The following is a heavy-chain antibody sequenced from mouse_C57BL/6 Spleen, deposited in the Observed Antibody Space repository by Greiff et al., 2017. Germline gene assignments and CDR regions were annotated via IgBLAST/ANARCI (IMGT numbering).Heavy chain of an antibody. CDR3: ARDGVRQGYAMDY. V-gene: IGHV5-17*01. Sequence: EVHLVESGGGLVKPGGSLKLSCAASGFTFSDYGMHWVRQAPEKGLEWVAYISSGSSTNYYADTGKGRFTIARDNATNTLFLLMTSLRSEDTAMYYCARDGVRQGYAMDYWGQGTSVTVSS. CDR2: ISSGSSTN. CDR1: GFTFSDYG. D-gene: IGHD2-14*01. J-gene: IGHJ4*01.